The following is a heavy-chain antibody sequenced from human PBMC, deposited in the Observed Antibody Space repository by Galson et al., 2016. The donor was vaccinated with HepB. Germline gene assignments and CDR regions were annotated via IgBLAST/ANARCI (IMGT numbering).Heavy chain of an antibody. J-gene: IGHJ6*03. CDR3: AKKFQTSKVAGLSYMDV. D-gene: IGHD6-19*01. CDR1: GFTFSLYG. CDR2: ISYDGTNR. V-gene: IGHV3-30*18. Sequence: SLRLSCAASGFTFSLYGMHWVRQAPGKGLEWMAFISYDGTNRYYADSVKGRFTISRHNSKNTLYLQMNSLRTDDTAVYYCAKKFQTSKVAGLSYMDVWGNGTTLIVSS.